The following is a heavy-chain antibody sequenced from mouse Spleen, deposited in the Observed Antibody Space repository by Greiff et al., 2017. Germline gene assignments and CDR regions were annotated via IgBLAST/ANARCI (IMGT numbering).Heavy chain of an antibody. D-gene: IGHD2-10*01. V-gene: IGHV1-42*01. CDR2: INPSTGGT. Sequence: VQLQQSGPELVKPGASVKISCKASGYSFTGYYMNWVKQSPEKSLEWIGEINPSTGGTTYNQKFKAKATLTVDKSSSTAYMQLKSLTSEDSAVYYCARKGAYYGNYDWYFDVWGAGTTVTVSS. CDR3: ARKGAYYGNYDWYFDV. J-gene: IGHJ1*01. CDR1: GYSFTGYY.